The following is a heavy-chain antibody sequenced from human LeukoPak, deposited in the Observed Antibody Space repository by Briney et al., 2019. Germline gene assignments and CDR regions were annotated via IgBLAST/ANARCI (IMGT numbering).Heavy chain of an antibody. Sequence: SETLSLTCTVSGGSISSSSYYWGWIRQPPGKGLEWIGSIYYSGSTYYNPSLKSRVTISVDTSKNQFSLKLSFVTAADTAVYYCARRALWPTPDYWGQGTLVTVSS. V-gene: IGHV4-39*01. CDR3: ARRALWPTPDY. CDR1: GGSISSSSYY. CDR2: IYYSGST. D-gene: IGHD5-18*01. J-gene: IGHJ4*02.